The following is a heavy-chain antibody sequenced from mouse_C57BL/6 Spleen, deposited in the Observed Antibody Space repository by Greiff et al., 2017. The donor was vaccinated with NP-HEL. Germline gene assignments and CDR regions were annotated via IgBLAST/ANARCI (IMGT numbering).Heavy chain of an antibody. CDR1: FFPFPLSW. D-gene: IGHD2-3*01. Sequence: LSFSSSFFPFPLSWLSFFHPTPVHVLSCIGDILPGLVCTNYTETFTGKTTFTADTSSNTAYMQLSSLTTEDSAIYYCARSPSSYDGYLFYAMDYWGQGTSVTVSS. CDR2: ILPGLVCT. CDR3: ARSPSSYDGYLFYAMDY. J-gene: IGHJ4*01. V-gene: IGHV1-9*01.